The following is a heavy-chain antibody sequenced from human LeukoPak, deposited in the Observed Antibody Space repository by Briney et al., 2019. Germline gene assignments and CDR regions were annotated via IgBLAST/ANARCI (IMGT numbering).Heavy chain of an antibody. J-gene: IGHJ3*02. D-gene: IGHD3-22*01. CDR1: GFTFSVYY. V-gene: IGHV3-11*04. CDR3: ARVISGYDAFGI. CDR2: ISSSGSTV. Sequence: GGSLRLSCAASGFTFSVYYMSWIRQAPGKGLEWISYISSSGSTVKYEDSVKGRFTISRDNTKNSLHLQMNGLRAEDTAVYYCARVISGYDAFGIWGQGAMVIVSS.